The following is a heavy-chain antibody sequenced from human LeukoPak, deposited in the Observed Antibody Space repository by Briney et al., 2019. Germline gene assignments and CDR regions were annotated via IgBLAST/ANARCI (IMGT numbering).Heavy chain of an antibody. J-gene: IGHJ5*02. CDR3: ARVSGSYYVDP. Sequence: GASVKVSCKASGYTFTSYYMHWVRQAPGQGLEWMGIINPSGGSTSYAQKFQGRVTMTRDTSMSTVYMELSSLRSEDTAVYYCARVSGSYYVDPWGQGTLVTVSS. CDR2: INPSGGST. CDR1: GYTFTSYY. V-gene: IGHV1-46*01. D-gene: IGHD1-26*01.